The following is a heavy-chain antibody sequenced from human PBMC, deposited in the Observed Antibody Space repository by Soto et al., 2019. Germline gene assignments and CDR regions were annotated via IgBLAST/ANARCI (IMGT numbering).Heavy chain of an antibody. Sequence: QVTLKESGPVLVKPTETLTLRCTVSGLSITDSEMGVSWIRQPPGQPLEWLAHIDSSGEKSYRTFLKSRLATSKDTSKSQIVLNMTNMDPADTATYYCARRHLAVAVSPWFDPWGQGIPVTVSS. CDR1: GLSITDSEMG. CDR2: IDSSGEK. V-gene: IGHV2-26*01. D-gene: IGHD6-19*01. J-gene: IGHJ5*02. CDR3: ARRHLAVAVSPWFDP.